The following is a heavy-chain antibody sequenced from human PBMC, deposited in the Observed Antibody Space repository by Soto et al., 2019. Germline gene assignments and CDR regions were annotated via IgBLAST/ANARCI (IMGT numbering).Heavy chain of an antibody. J-gene: IGHJ4*02. V-gene: IGHV4-39*01. CDR3: ARHEAGWYFDS. Sequence: SETVSLTCNVSRGYISSGPHSWAWIRQPPGKGLEAFGNTLYSSTPFSTPSRKSRVTIFLVTSKNQFSLKLRSVTAADTAVYYCARHEAGWYFDSWGQGTLVTVSS. CDR1: RGYISSGPHS. D-gene: IGHD6-25*01. CDR2: TLYSSTP.